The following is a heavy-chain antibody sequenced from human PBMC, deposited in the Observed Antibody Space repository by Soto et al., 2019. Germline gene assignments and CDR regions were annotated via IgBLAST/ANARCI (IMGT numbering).Heavy chain of an antibody. D-gene: IGHD5-18*01. CDR2: IYSSGSA. CDR3: ARSSYGYRFHYYVMDV. Sequence: ENLSHSCTGSGGSMYTYSWTWIRQPAGKVRGWIGHIYSSGSANYNPSLKSRVPMSVVTSTNQFSRKLRSVTAADTAVYYRARSSYGYRFHYYVMDVWGQGTTVTVSS. J-gene: IGHJ6*02. CDR1: GGSMYTYS. V-gene: IGHV4-4*07.